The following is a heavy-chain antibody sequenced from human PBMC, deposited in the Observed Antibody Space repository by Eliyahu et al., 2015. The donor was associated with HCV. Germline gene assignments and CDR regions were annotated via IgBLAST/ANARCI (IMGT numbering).Heavy chain of an antibody. J-gene: IGHJ6*02. Sequence: EVQLVESGGGLVQPGGXLRLSCAASXFTFSSYDMHWVRQATGKGLEWVSAIGTAGDTYYPGSVKGRFTISRENAKNSLYLQMNSLRAGDTAVYYCARAGGNYPPYYYYGMDVWGQGTTVTVSS. V-gene: IGHV3-13*01. CDR2: IGTAGDT. CDR1: XFTFSSYD. D-gene: IGHD3-22*01. CDR3: ARAGGNYPPYYYYGMDV.